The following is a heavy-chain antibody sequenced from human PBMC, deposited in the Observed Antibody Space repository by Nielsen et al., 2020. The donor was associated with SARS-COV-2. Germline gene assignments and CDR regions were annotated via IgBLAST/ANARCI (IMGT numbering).Heavy chain of an antibody. CDR2: IYYSGST. CDR3: ATFQYSSSSSIDY. J-gene: IGHJ4*02. V-gene: IGHV4-59*06. CDR1: GGSISSYY. Sequence: SETLSLTCTVSGGSISSYYWSWIRQPPGKGLEWIGYIYYSGSTYYNPSLKSRVTISVDTSKNQFSLKLSSVTAADTAVYYCATFQYSSSSSIDYWGQGTLVTVSS. D-gene: IGHD6-6*01.